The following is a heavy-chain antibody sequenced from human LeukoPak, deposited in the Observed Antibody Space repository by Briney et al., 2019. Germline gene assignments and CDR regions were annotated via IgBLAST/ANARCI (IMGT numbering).Heavy chain of an antibody. V-gene: IGHV3-30-3*01. D-gene: IGHD4-17*01. Sequence: GRSLRLSCAASGFTFSSYAMHWVRKAPGPGLEWVAVISYDGSNKYYADSVKGRFTISRDNSKSTLNLQMDSLRTEDTAVYYCTRTRFYGDYTDWFDTWGQGTLVTVSS. CDR1: GFTFSSYA. J-gene: IGHJ5*02. CDR3: TRTRFYGDYTDWFDT. CDR2: ISYDGSNK.